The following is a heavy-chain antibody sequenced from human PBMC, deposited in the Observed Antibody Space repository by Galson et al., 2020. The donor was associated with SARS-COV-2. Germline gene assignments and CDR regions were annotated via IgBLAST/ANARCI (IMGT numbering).Heavy chain of an antibody. Sequence: SVTLSLTCSVLGDSISSDYYWGWFRQPPGKGLEWITNMRHSGNNLGHGAITHYNPSLRSRVAISLDTSRNQFSLTLSSVTAADTAVYYCAREQSRPRAHTLESWGPGILVTVSA. J-gene: IGHJ4*02. V-gene: IGHV4-38-2*02. CDR3: AREQSRPRAHTLES. CDR1: GDSISSDYY. D-gene: IGHD2-2*01. CDR2: MRHSGNN.